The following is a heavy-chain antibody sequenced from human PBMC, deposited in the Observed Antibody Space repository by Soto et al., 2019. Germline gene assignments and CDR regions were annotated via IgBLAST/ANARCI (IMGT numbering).Heavy chain of an antibody. Sequence: QVQLVQSGAEVRKPGASVKVSCTVSGGSFSSYEISWVRQAPGQGLEWLGGMIPTFGTTQHAQNFQGRVTMTADESTSTAHLWLSSLTSEDTAVYYCSSARRKFLRYYFDDWCQGTLVTVSS. V-gene: IGHV1-69*12. D-gene: IGHD6-25*01. CDR2: MIPTFGTT. CDR3: SSARRKFLRYYFDD. CDR1: GGSFSSYE. J-gene: IGHJ4*02.